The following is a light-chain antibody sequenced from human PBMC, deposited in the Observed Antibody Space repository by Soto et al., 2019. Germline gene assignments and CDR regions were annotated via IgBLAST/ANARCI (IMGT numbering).Light chain of an antibody. J-gene: IGKJ3*01. CDR3: QQYYSTPFT. CDR2: WAS. V-gene: IGKV4-1*01. Sequence: DIVMTQSPDSLAVSLGERATINCKSSQSVLYSSNNKNNLAWYQQKPGQPPKLLIYWASTREPGVPDRFSGSGSGTDFTLTISSLLAEDVAVYYCQQYYSTPFTFGPGTKVDI. CDR1: QSVLYSSNNKNN.